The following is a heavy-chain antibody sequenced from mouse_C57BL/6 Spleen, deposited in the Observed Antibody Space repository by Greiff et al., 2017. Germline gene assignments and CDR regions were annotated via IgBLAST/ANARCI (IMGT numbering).Heavy chain of an antibody. Sequence: VQLVESGPGLVAPSQSLSITCTVSGFSLTSYAISWVRQPPGKGLEWLGVIWTGGGTNYNSALKSRLSISKDNSKSQVFLKMNSLQTDDTARYYCARNSYSNYFYAMDYWGQGTSVTVSS. CDR1: GFSLTSYA. J-gene: IGHJ4*01. V-gene: IGHV2-9-1*01. CDR2: IWTGGGT. D-gene: IGHD2-5*01. CDR3: ARNSYSNYFYAMDY.